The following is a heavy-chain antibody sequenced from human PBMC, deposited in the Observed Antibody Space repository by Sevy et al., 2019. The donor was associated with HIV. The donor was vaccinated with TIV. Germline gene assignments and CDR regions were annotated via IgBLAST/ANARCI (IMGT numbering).Heavy chain of an antibody. CDR3: ARDRREGAFDI. CDR1: GFTFSDHY. Sequence: GGSLRLSCAASGFTFSDHYMDWVRQAPGKGLEWAGRTRNKANSYTTEYAASVKGRFTISRDDSKNSLYLQMNSLKTEDTAVYYCARDRREGAFDIWGQGTMVTVSS. CDR2: TRNKANSYTT. V-gene: IGHV3-72*01. J-gene: IGHJ3*02.